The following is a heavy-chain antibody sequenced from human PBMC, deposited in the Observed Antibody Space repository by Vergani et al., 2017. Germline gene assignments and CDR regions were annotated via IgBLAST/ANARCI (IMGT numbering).Heavy chain of an antibody. CDR2: IIPIFGTA. CDR1: GYTFTGYY. J-gene: IGHJ6*03. D-gene: IGHD3-3*01. CDR3: AREVSDFWCGYYEAGSYYYYMDV. V-gene: IGHV1-69*06. Sequence: QVQLVQSGAEVKKPGASVKVSCKASGYTFTGYYMHWVRQAPGQGLEWMGGIIPIFGTANYAQKFQGRVTITADKSTSTAYMELSSLRSEDTAVYYCAREVSDFWCGYYEAGSYYYYMDVWGKGTTVTVSS.